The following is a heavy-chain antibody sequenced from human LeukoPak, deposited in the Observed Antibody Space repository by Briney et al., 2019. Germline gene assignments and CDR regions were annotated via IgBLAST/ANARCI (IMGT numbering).Heavy chain of an antibody. Sequence: PSETLSLTCAVYGGSFSGYYWSWIRQPPGKGLEWIGEINHSGSTNYNPSLKSRVTISVDTSKNQFSLKLSSVTAADTAVYYCARGPKYSSGWRYRHTVFDYWGQGTLVTVSS. CDR3: ARGPKYSSGWRYRHTVFDY. D-gene: IGHD6-19*01. V-gene: IGHV4-34*01. CDR1: GGSFSGYY. J-gene: IGHJ4*02. CDR2: INHSGST.